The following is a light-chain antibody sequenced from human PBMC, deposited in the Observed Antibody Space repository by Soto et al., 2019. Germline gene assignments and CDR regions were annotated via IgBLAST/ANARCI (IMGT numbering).Light chain of an antibody. V-gene: IGLV2-23*01. Sequence: QSALTQPASVSGSPGQSITISCTGTSRDVGSYDLVSWYQQHPGKAPKLIIYEGFNRPSGVSSRFSASKSGNTASLTISGLQPEDEADYYCCSYAGRGTSTVVFGGGTKLTVL. CDR1: SRDVGSYDL. J-gene: IGLJ2*01. CDR3: CSYAGRGTSTVV. CDR2: EGF.